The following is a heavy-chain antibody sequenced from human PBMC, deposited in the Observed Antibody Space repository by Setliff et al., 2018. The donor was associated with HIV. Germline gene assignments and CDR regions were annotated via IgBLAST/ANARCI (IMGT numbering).Heavy chain of an antibody. D-gene: IGHD2-8*01. J-gene: IGHJ5*02. Sequence: GGSLRLSCAASGFAFSGFWMSWARQAPGEGLEWVANIDQDGNKKYYVGSVKGRFTISRDNAKNSLFLQMNSLRADDTAVYYCAALSLRTNSVYGIISTRFDPWGQGTLVTVS. CDR3: AALSLRTNSVYGIISTRFDP. V-gene: IGHV3-7*03. CDR1: GFAFSGFW. CDR2: IDQDGNKK.